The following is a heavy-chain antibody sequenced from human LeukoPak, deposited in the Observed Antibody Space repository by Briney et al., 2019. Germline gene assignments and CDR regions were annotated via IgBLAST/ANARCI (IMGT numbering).Heavy chain of an antibody. V-gene: IGHV5-51*01. CDR1: GYRFTTYW. CDR2: IFPDDSDT. Sequence: GESLRISCKVSGYRFTTYWIAWVRQMPGKGLDCMGIIFPDDSDTRYSPSFQGQVTISADKSISTAYLQWSSLKASDTAMYYCARLVYSSSFRGMDVWGQGTTVTVSS. CDR3: ARLVYSSSFRGMDV. D-gene: IGHD6-6*01. J-gene: IGHJ6*02.